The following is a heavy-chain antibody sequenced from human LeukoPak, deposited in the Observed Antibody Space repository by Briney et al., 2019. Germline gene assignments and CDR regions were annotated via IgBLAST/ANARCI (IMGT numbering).Heavy chain of an antibody. Sequence: PGGSLRLSCAASGFXFSSYSINWVRQAPGKGLEWVSYISSSSSTIYYADSVKGRFTISRDNAKSSLYLQMNSLRAEDTAVYYCARDFERRGSSSVDYWGQGTLVTVSS. CDR3: ARDFERRGSSSVDY. D-gene: IGHD6-6*01. CDR2: ISSSSSTI. V-gene: IGHV3-48*04. CDR1: GFXFSSYS. J-gene: IGHJ4*02.